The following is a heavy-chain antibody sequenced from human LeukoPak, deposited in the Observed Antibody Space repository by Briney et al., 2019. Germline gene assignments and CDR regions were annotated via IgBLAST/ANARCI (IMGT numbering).Heavy chain of an antibody. CDR3: RICGGDCSLIDY. D-gene: IGHD2-21*02. Sequence: GGSLRLSCAASGFTFSSNYMSWVRQAPGKGLEWVSVVYRGGGTNYADSVKGRFTISRDTSKNTMYLQMNSLRDEDTAVYYCRICGGDCSLIDYWGQGALVTVSS. V-gene: IGHV3-53*01. CDR1: GFTFSSNY. J-gene: IGHJ4*02. CDR2: VYRGGGT.